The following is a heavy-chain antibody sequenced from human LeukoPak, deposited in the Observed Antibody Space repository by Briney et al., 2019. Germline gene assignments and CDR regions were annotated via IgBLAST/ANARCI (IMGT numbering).Heavy chain of an antibody. CDR3: ARLYSGYDGYFDY. CDR1: GYTFTGYY. J-gene: IGHJ4*02. CDR2: INPNSGGT. D-gene: IGHD5-12*01. V-gene: IGHV1-2*02. Sequence: GASVKVSCKASGYTFTGYYMHWVRQAPGQGLEWMGWINPNSGGTNYAQKFQGRVTMTRDTSISTAYMELSRLRSADPAVYYCARLYSGYDGYFDYWGQGTLVTVSS.